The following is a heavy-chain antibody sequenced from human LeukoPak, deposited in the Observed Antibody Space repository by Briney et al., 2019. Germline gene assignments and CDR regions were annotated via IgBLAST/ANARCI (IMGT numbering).Heavy chain of an antibody. Sequence: PSQTLSLTCTVSGGSISSGDHYWSWIRQPPGEGLEWIGYIYYSGSTYYNPSLMSRVTISVDTSKNQFSLKLSSVTAADTAIYYCASRGYTGYPHFDYWGQGTLVTVSS. CDR2: IYYSGST. J-gene: IGHJ4*02. V-gene: IGHV4-30-4*01. D-gene: IGHD5-12*01. CDR3: ASRGYTGYPHFDY. CDR1: GGSISSGDHY.